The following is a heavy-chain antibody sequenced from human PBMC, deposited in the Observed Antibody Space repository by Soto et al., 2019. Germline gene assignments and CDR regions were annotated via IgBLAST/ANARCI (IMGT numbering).Heavy chain of an antibody. CDR3: ARANGEYQLFLADYYYYYMDV. V-gene: IGHV1-18*01. D-gene: IGHD2-2*01. CDR2: ISAYNGNT. J-gene: IGHJ6*03. Sequence: QVQLVQSGAAVKKPGASVKVSCKASGYTFTSYGISWVRQAPGQGLEGMGWISAYNGNTNYAQKRNGRVTLTTDTSTRTAYMELRSLRSDDTDVYYCARANGEYQLFLADYYYYYMDVWGKGTTVTVSS. CDR1: GYTFTSYG.